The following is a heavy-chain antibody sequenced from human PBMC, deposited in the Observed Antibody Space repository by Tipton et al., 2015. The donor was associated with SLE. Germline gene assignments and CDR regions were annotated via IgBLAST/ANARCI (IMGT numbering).Heavy chain of an antibody. Sequence: TLSLTCAVSGYSISSGYYWGWIRQPPGKGLEWIGSIYHSGSTYYNPSLKSRVTISVDTSKNQFSLKLSSVTAADTAVYYCAREAYEWELLPDYWGQGTLVTVSS. CDR2: IYHSGST. CDR1: GYSISSGYY. CDR3: AREAYEWELLPDY. J-gene: IGHJ4*02. V-gene: IGHV4-38-2*02. D-gene: IGHD1-26*01.